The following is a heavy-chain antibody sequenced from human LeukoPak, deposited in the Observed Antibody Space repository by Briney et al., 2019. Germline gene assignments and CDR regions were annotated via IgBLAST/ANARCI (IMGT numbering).Heavy chain of an antibody. CDR2: IYTSGNT. CDR3: ARDHSYGYVDY. V-gene: IGHV4-61*02. Sequence: PSETLSLTCTVSGGSISSGSYYWSWIRQPAGMGLEWIGRIYTSGNTNYNPSLKSRVTISLDMSKNQYSLMLNSVAAADTAVYYCARDHSYGYVDYWGQGTLVTVSS. D-gene: IGHD5-18*01. J-gene: IGHJ4*02. CDR1: GGSISSGSYY.